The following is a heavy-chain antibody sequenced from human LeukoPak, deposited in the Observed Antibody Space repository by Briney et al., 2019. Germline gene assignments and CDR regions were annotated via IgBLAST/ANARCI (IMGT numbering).Heavy chain of an antibody. V-gene: IGHV3-53*01. J-gene: IGHJ4*02. CDR1: GFTVSSNY. CDR2: IYSGGST. CDR3: ARDSKVVTHVLGY. D-gene: IGHD2-21*02. Sequence: GGSLRLSCAASGFTVSSNYMSWVRQAPGKGLEWVSVIYSGGSTYYADSVKGRFTISRDNSKNTLYPQMNSLRAEDTAVYYCARDSKVVTHVLGYWGQGTLVTVSS.